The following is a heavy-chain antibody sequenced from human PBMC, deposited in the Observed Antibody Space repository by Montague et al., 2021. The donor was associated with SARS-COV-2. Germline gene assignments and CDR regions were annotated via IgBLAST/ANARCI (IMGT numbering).Heavy chain of an antibody. CDR1: GGSFSTSS. CDR3: ARLGDGVVPSPILGVGPYYSYYYMHV. V-gene: IGHV4-34*01. Sequence: SETLSLTCAVHGGSFSTSSWPWIRQPTGTGLEWVGVIRHGGSSISNPSLKSRVTISADTSKNQFSLKLTSVAAADTAVYYCARLGDGVVPSPILGVGPYYSYYYMHVWGKGTTVTAAS. D-gene: IGHD3-10*01. CDR2: IRHGGSS. J-gene: IGHJ6*03.